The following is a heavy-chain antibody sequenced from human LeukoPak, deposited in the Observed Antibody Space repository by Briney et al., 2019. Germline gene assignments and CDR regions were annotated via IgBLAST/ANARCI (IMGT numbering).Heavy chain of an antibody. Sequence: GALVKVSCKASGYTFTSYGISWVRQAPGQGLEWMGWIRAYNGNTNSAQKPQGRVTVPTDTSTSTAYIAMRSLRSNATAVYVCARDGDCSSTRCFEGDSGNWFDPWGQGTLVTVSS. V-gene: IGHV1-18*01. J-gene: IGHJ5*02. CDR1: GYTFTSYG. CDR2: IRAYNGNT. D-gene: IGHD2-2*01. CDR3: ARDGDCSSTRCFEGDSGNWFDP.